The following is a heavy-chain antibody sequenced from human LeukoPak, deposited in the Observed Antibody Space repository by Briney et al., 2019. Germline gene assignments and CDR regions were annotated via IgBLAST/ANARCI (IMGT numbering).Heavy chain of an antibody. J-gene: IGHJ4*02. CDR3: ARDLDY. V-gene: IGHV3-33*05. CDR2: ISYDGSNR. Sequence: GGSLRLSCAASGFTFSSYGMHWVRQAAGKGLEWVAVISYDGSNRYYADSVKGRFTISRDNAKNSLYLQMDSLRAEDTAVYYCARDLDYWGQGTLVTVSS. CDR1: GFTFSSYG.